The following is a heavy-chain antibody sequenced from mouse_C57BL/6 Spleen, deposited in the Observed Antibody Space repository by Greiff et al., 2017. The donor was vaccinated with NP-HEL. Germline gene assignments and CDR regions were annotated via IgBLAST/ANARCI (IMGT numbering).Heavy chain of an antibody. Sequence: VHLVESGPELVKPGASVKISCKASGYAFSSSWMNWVKQRPGKGLEWIGRIYPGDGDTNYNGKFKGKATLTADKSSSTAYMQLSSLTSEDSAVYFCARSSTGTAAMDYWGQGTSVTVSS. CDR1: GYAFSSSW. J-gene: IGHJ4*01. D-gene: IGHD4-1*02. V-gene: IGHV1-82*01. CDR2: IYPGDGDT. CDR3: ARSSTGTAAMDY.